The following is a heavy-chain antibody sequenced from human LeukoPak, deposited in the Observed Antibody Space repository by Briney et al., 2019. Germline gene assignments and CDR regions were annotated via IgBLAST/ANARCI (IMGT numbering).Heavy chain of an antibody. D-gene: IGHD3-3*01. J-gene: IGHJ4*02. V-gene: IGHV4-39*07. CDR1: GGSISSGSYY. CDR3: ARGARATIFGVVIIPQYYFDY. Sequence: PSQTLSLTCTVSGGSISSGSYYWSWIRQPPGKGLEWIGEINHSGSTNYNPSLKSRVTISVDTSKNQFSLKLSSVTAADTAVYYCARGARATIFGVVIIPQYYFDYWGQGTLVTVSS. CDR2: INHSGST.